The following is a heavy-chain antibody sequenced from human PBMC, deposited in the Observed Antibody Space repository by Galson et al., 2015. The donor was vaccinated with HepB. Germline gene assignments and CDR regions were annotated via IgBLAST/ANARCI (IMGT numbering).Heavy chain of an antibody. J-gene: IGHJ3*02. Sequence: SLRLSCAASGFSFSSYDMYWVRQATGKGLEWVSAIGTAGDTYYPGSVKGRFIIYRENAKNSLYLQMNSLRAGDTAVYYCTRGDCSGTSCTAFDIWGQGTMLTDSS. CDR3: TRGDCSGTSCTAFDI. CDR1: GFSFSSYD. CDR2: IGTAGDT. D-gene: IGHD2-2*01. V-gene: IGHV3-13*01.